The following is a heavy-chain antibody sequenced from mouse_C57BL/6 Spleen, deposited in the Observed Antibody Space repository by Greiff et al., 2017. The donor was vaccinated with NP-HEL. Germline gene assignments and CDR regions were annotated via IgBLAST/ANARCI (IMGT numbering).Heavy chain of an antibody. V-gene: IGHV14-3*01. J-gene: IGHJ4*01. D-gene: IGHD2-4*01. Sequence: EVQLQQSVAELVRPGASVKLSCTASGFNIKNTYMHWVKQRPEQGLEWIGRIDPAHGNTKYAPQFQGKATITAATSSNTAYLQLSSLTSEDTAIYYCASLYYDYDYYAMDYWGQGTSVTVSS. CDR2: IDPAHGNT. CDR3: ASLYYDYDYYAMDY. CDR1: GFNIKNTY.